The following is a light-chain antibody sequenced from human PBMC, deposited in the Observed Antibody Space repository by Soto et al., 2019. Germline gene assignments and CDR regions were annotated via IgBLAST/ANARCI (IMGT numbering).Light chain of an antibody. Sequence: QSVLTQPASVSGSPGQSITISCTGTSNDVGAFNYVSWYQQHPGKAPKVLIYDVSSRPSGVSNRFSGSKSGSTASLNISGLQAEGESDYYCSSFTSTTTLIFGGGTKLTVL. CDR1: SNDVGAFNY. CDR3: SSFTSTTTLI. J-gene: IGLJ2*01. V-gene: IGLV2-14*01. CDR2: DVS.